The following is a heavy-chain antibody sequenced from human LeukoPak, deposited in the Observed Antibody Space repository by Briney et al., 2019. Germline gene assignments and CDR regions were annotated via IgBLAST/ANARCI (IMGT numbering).Heavy chain of an antibody. CDR3: ARRPNQFFDS. CDR2: IYYSGST. CDR1: DGSISRGGNS. D-gene: IGHD5-24*01. V-gene: IGHV4-30-2*03. J-gene: IGHJ4*02. Sequence: KPSETLSLTCAVSDGSISRGGNSWIWIRQPPGKGLEWIGSIYYSGSTFYNPSLKSRVTISIDRSKNQFSLRLRSVTATDTASDYCARRPNQFFDSWGQGTLVTVSS.